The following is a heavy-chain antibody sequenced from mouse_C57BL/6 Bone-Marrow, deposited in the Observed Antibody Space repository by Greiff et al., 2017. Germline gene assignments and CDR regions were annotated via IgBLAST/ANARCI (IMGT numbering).Heavy chain of an antibody. J-gene: IGHJ4*01. CDR1: GYTFTSYW. D-gene: IGHD1-3*01. CDR2: IYPGSGST. V-gene: IGHV1-55*01. Sequence: QVQLQQPGAELVKPGASVKMSCKASGYTFTSYWITWVKQRPGQGLEWIGDIYPGSGSTNYNEKFKSKATLTVDTSSSTAYMQLSSLTSEDSAVYYCAGAESSDVGGAMDYWGQGTSVTVTS. CDR3: AGAESSDVGGAMDY.